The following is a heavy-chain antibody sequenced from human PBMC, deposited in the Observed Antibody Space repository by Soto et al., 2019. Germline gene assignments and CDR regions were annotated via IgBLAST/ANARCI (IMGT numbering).Heavy chain of an antibody. D-gene: IGHD2-2*01. J-gene: IGHJ4*02. CDR3: AKEVGYCSSTSCRMFDY. CDR2: ISGSGGST. Sequence: GGSLRLSCAASGFTFSSYAMSWVRQAPGKGLEWVSAISGSGGSTYYADSVKGRFTISRDNSKNTLYLQMNSLRAEDTAVYYCAKEVGYCSSTSCRMFDYWGQGTLVTVSS. V-gene: IGHV3-23*01. CDR1: GFTFSSYA.